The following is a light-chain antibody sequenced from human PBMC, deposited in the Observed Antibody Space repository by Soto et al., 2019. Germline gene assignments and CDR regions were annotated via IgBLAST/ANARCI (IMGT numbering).Light chain of an antibody. CDR2: DSS. V-gene: IGKV3-11*01. CDR1: QSVSIY. Sequence: EIVLTQSPATLSLSPGERATLSCRASQSVSIYLAWYQQKPGQAPRLLIYDSSNRAAGIPARFSARGSGTDFTLFISNLEPEDSAVYYCQHRSNWPPITFGQGTRLEMK. J-gene: IGKJ5*01. CDR3: QHRSNWPPIT.